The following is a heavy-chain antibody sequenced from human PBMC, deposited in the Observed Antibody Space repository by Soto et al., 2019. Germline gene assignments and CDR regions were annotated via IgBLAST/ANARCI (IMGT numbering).Heavy chain of an antibody. J-gene: IGHJ4*01. CDR1: GGSISSCGYY. Sequence: SEPLSLPCTVSGGSISSCGYYWSWVLRHPGKGLEWIGFIFHSGNAKYNPSLKSRVTISIDTSKSQFSLTLDSVTAADTAVYFCARAHAPTLPFDYWGLGTLVTVSS. D-gene: IGHD2-15*01. V-gene: IGHV4-61*08. CDR3: ARAHAPTLPFDY. CDR2: IFHSGNA.